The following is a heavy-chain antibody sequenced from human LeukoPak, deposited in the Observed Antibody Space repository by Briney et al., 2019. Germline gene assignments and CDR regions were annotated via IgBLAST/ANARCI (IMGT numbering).Heavy chain of an antibody. V-gene: IGHV4-34*01. CDR3: ARVPRGLRYFDWSSLYYMDV. J-gene: IGHJ6*03. D-gene: IGHD3-9*01. Sequence: GSLRLSCAASGFTFSDYYMSWIRQAPGKGLEWIGSIYHSGSMYASLKSRVTISVDTSENQFSLKLSSVTAADTAVYYCARVPRGLRYFDWSSLYYMDVWGKGTTVTVSS. CDR2: IYHSGSM. CDR1: GFTFSDYY.